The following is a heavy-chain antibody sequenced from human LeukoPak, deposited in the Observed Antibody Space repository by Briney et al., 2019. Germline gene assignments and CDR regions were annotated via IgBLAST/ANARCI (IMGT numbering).Heavy chain of an antibody. CDR1: GGSISSYY. Sequence: SETLSLTCTVSGGSISSYYWSWIRQPPGNGLEWIGYIYYSGSTNYNPSLKSRVTISVDTSKNQFSLKLSSVTAADTAVYYCARGEIAAAGFDYWGQGTLVTVSS. V-gene: IGHV4-59*01. CDR3: ARGEIAAAGFDY. CDR2: IYYSGST. D-gene: IGHD6-13*01. J-gene: IGHJ4*02.